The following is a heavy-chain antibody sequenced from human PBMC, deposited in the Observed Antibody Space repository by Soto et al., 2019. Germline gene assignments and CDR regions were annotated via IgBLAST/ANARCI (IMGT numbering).Heavy chain of an antibody. D-gene: IGHD1-26*01. J-gene: IGHJ4*02. Sequence: PGGSLRLSCAPSGFTFSSYGMHWARQAPGKGLEWVAVIWYDGSNKVYADSVKGRFTISRDNSKNTLYLQMNSLRAEDTAVYYCARGNPPEKGAQGDYFDSWGQGTLVTVS. CDR3: ARGNPPEKGAQGDYFDS. CDR2: IWYDGSNK. CDR1: GFTFSSYG. V-gene: IGHV3-33*01.